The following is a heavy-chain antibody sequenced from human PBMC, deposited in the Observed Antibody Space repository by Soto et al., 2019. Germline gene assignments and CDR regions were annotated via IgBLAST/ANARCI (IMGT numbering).Heavy chain of an antibody. CDR1: GFAFSNYA. CDR3: VRGGSGWYPFDY. V-gene: IGHV3-23*01. D-gene: IGHD6-19*01. J-gene: IGHJ4*02. Sequence: EVKLLESGGGLVQPGGSLRLSCAASGFAFSNYAMSWVRQSPGKGLEWISSLTGGVDNPHYAESVKGRFTISRDNSKSTLFLQINSLSDGDTAVYYCVRGGSGWYPFDYWGQGTLVTVSA. CDR2: LTGGVDNP.